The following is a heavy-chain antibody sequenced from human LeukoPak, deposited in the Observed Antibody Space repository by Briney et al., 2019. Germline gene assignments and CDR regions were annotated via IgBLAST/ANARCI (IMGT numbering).Heavy chain of an antibody. Sequence: ASVKVSCKTTGYRFTTWEINWVREAAGQGLEWMGWVHPNSGNTAYAQKFQGRVTMTRDTSISTAYMELSGLRFDDTAVYFCARGPRNDHWGQGTLVTVSS. CDR3: ARGPRNDH. J-gene: IGHJ5*02. CDR2: VHPNSGNT. CDR1: GYRFTTWE. D-gene: IGHD1-14*01. V-gene: IGHV1-8*01.